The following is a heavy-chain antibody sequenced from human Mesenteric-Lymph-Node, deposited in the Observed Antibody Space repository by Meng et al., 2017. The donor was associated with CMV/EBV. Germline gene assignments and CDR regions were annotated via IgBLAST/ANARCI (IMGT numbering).Heavy chain of an antibody. D-gene: IGHD6-13*01. J-gene: IGHJ6*02. Sequence: GESLKISCAASGFTFSTYSMNWVRQAPGKGLEWVSYIDSSSSPIYYADSVKGRFTISRDNAENSLYLQMSSLRADDTAVYYCTKDASETSSWLYGMDVWGQGTTVTVSS. CDR1: GFTFSTYS. CDR3: TKDASETSSWLYGMDV. CDR2: IDSSSSPI. V-gene: IGHV3-48*04.